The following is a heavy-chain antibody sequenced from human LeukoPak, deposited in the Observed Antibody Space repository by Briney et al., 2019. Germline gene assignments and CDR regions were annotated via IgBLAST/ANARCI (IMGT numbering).Heavy chain of an antibody. D-gene: IGHD5-18*01. CDR1: GGSGSSDS. Sequence: SETLSLTCTASGGSGSSDSWSWIRHPPGLGLESIVYFSYRGSTSYNPSLKSRVTISVDPSKSQLSLKLRSLTAADTAVYYCARRTRSFSYTYGDAYYYYYMDVWCKGTTVIVS. V-gene: IGHV4-59*02. CDR2: FSYRGST. CDR3: ARRTRSFSYTYGDAYYYYYMDV. J-gene: IGHJ6*03.